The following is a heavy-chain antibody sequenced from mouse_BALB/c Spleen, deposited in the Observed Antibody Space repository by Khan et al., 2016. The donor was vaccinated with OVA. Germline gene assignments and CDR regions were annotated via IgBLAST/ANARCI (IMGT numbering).Heavy chain of an antibody. D-gene: IGHD2-3*01. CDR1: GYTFTDYA. Sequence: QVQLQQSGPELVRPGVSVKLSCKGSGYTFTDYAMYWVKQSHAKSLEWIGLISTYSGSTNYNQKFKGKVTMTVDKSSSAAYMELARLTSEDSAIXYCARPAYDGYYDYWGQGTTLTVSS. J-gene: IGHJ2*01. CDR2: ISTYSGST. V-gene: IGHV1S137*01. CDR3: ARPAYDGYYDY.